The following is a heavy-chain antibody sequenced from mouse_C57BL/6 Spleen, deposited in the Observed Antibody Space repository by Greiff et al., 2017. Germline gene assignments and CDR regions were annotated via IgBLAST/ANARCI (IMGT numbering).Heavy chain of an antibody. CDR1: GFNIKNTY. J-gene: IGHJ2*01. CDR3: APYVSGYD. D-gene: IGHD1-1*01. Sequence: VQLQQSVAELVRPGASVKLSCTASGFNIKNTYMNWVKQRPEQGLEWIGRINPANGNTKYAPKFQGKATITADTTSNPAYLQHSSLTSEDTAIYYCAPYVSGYDWGQSTTLTVSS. V-gene: IGHV14-3*01. CDR2: INPANGNT.